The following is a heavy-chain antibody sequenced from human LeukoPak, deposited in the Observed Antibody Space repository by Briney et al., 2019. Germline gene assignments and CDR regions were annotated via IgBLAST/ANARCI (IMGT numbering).Heavy chain of an antibody. D-gene: IGHD3-3*01. CDR3: ARMYYDFWSSPSGYFDY. Sequence: ASVKVSCKASGYTFTGYYMHWVRQAPGQGLEWMGWINPNSGGTNYAQKFQGRVTMTRDTSISTAYMELSRLRSDDTAVYYCARMYYDFWSSPSGYFDYWGQGTLVTVSS. CDR2: INPNSGGT. CDR1: GYTFTGYY. V-gene: IGHV1-2*02. J-gene: IGHJ4*02.